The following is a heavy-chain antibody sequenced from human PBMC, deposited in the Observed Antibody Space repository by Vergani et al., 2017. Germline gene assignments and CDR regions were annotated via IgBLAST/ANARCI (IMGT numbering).Heavy chain of an antibody. D-gene: IGHD6-19*01. CDR2: IKQDGSEK. CDR3: AREEASSGWYKGPAEYFQH. CDR1: GFTFSSYW. Sequence: EVQLVESGGGLVQPGGSLRLSCAASGFTFSSYWMSWVRQAPGKGLEWVANIKQDGSEKYYVDSVKGRFTISRDNAKNSLYLQMNSLRAEDTAVYYCAREEASSGWYKGPAEYFQHWGQGTLVTVSS. J-gene: IGHJ1*01. V-gene: IGHV3-7*01.